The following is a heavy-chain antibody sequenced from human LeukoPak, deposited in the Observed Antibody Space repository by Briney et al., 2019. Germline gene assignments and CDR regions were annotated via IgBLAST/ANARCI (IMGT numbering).Heavy chain of an antibody. D-gene: IGHD3-22*01. CDR1: GGSFSGYY. CDR2: IYTSGST. J-gene: IGHJ5*02. Sequence: SETLSLTCAVYGGSFSGYYWSWIRQPAGKGLEWIGRIYTSGSTNYNPSLKSRVTMSVDTSKNQFSLKLSSVTAADTAVYYCARVYDSSGYKYNWFDPWGQGTLVTVSS. CDR3: ARVYDSSGYKYNWFDP. V-gene: IGHV4-59*10.